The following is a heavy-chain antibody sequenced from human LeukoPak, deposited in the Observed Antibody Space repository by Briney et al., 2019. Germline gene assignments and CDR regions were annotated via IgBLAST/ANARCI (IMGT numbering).Heavy chain of an antibody. CDR1: GYTFTGHY. CDR3: ARDVGSSWCFDY. Sequence: ASVKVSSKASGYTFTGHYIHWVRQAPGQGLEWMGWINPNSGGTNYAQNFQGRVTMTRDTSMSTAYMELSRLRSDDTAVYYCARDVGSSWCFDYWGQGTLVTVSS. D-gene: IGHD6-13*01. J-gene: IGHJ4*02. V-gene: IGHV1-2*02. CDR2: INPNSGGT.